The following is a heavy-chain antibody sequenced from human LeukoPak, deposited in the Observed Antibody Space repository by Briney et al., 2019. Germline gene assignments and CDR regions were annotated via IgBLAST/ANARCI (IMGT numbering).Heavy chain of an antibody. V-gene: IGHV3-30*03. J-gene: IGHJ4*02. CDR3: AREASSWYLGYFDY. CDR2: ISYDGSNK. Sequence: GGSLRLSCAASGFIFSSYWMSWVRQAPGKGLEWVAVISYDGSNKYYADSVKGRFTISRDNSKNTLYLQMNSLRAEDTAVYYCAREASSWYLGYFDYWGQGTLVTVSS. D-gene: IGHD6-13*01. CDR1: GFIFSSYW.